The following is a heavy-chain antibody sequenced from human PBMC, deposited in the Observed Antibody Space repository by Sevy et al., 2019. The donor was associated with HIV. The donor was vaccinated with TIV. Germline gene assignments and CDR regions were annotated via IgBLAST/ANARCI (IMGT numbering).Heavy chain of an antibody. CDR1: GFTFSGSA. D-gene: IGHD2-2*03. V-gene: IGHV3-73*01. Sequence: GGSLRLSCAASGFTFSGSALHWVRQASGKGLEWVGRIRMKANSYATAYAASVKGRFTISRVDSKNSANLQMTSLKTEDTAVYYCTTYLGYCRSTSCHYYFDNWGQGTLVTVSS. CDR3: TTYLGYCRSTSCHYYFDN. J-gene: IGHJ4*02. CDR2: IRMKANSYAT.